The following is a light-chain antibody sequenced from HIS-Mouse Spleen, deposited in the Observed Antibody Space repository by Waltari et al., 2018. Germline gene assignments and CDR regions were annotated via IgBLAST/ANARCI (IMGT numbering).Light chain of an antibody. CDR2: LNSDGSH. J-gene: IGLJ2*01. Sequence: QLVLTQSPSASASLGASVKLTCTLSSGHSSYAIAWHQQQPEKGPRYLMKLNSDGSHSKGDGIPDRFSGSRSGAERYLTISSLQSEDEADYYCQTWGTGIPVVFGGGTKLTVL. CDR1: SGHSSYA. V-gene: IGLV4-69*01. CDR3: QTWGTGIPVV.